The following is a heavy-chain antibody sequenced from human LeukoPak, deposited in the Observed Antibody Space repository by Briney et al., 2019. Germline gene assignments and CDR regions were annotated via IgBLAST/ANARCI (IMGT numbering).Heavy chain of an antibody. J-gene: IGHJ4*02. Sequence: SETLSLTCAVYGGSFSGYYWSWIRQPPGKGLEWIGEINHSGSTNYNPSLKSRVTISVDTSKNQFSLKLSSVTAADTAVYYCARDEGSGWSYYWGQGTLVTASS. CDR2: INHSGST. CDR1: GGSFSGYY. CDR3: ARDEGSGWSYY. D-gene: IGHD6-19*01. V-gene: IGHV4-34*01.